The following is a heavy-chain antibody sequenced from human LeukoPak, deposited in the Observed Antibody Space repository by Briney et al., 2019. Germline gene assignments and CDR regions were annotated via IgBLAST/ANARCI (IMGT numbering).Heavy chain of an antibody. CDR2: FDPEDGET. CDR1: GYTLTELS. J-gene: IGHJ4*02. V-gene: IGHV1-24*01. CDR3: AXXXXXXXXXXXXX. Sequence: ASVKVSCKVSGYTLTELSMHWVRQAPGKGLEWMGGFDPEDGETIYAQKFQGRVTMTEDTSTDTAYMELSSLRSADTAVYYCAXXXXXXXXXXXXXXXQGTLVTVSS.